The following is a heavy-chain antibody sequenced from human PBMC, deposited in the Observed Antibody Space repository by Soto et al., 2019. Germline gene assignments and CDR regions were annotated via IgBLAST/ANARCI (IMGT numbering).Heavy chain of an antibody. D-gene: IGHD3-22*01. CDR3: ARNPNYFDSPKD. CDR1: GFSFSSYA. Sequence: PVGSLRLSCAASGFSFSSYAMSWVRQAPGRGLEWVSGISGSGGSTYYADSVKARFTISRDNSKNTVFLQLSSLRLDDTALYYCARNPNYFDSPKDWGQGTMVTVSS. CDR2: ISGSGGST. V-gene: IGHV3-23*01. J-gene: IGHJ3*01.